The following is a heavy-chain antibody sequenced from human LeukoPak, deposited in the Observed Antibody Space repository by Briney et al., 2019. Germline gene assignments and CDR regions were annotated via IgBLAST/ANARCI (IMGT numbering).Heavy chain of an antibody. V-gene: IGHV3-9*01. Sequence: PGGSLRLSCAASGFTFDDYAMPWVRQGPGKGLEWVSGISWSSGSIGYADSVKGRFTISRDNAKKSLYLQMNSLRAEDTALYYCAKSNFDWTHPFDYWGQGTLVTVSS. CDR3: AKSNFDWTHPFDY. J-gene: IGHJ4*02. D-gene: IGHD3-9*01. CDR1: GFTFDDYA. CDR2: ISWSSGSI.